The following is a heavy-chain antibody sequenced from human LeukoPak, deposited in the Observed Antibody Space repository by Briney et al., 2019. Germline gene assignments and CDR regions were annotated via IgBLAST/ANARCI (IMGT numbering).Heavy chain of an antibody. V-gene: IGHV3-33*01. Sequence: GGSLRLSCAASGFTFSSYGMHWVRQAPGKGLEWVAVIWYDGTNKYYADSVKGRFTISRDNSKNTLYLQMNSLRAEDTAVYYCARVGDFQSVAGNCDSWGQGTLVTVSS. CDR1: GFTFSSYG. J-gene: IGHJ5*01. CDR2: IWYDGTNK. CDR3: ARVGDFQSVAGNCDS. D-gene: IGHD6-19*01.